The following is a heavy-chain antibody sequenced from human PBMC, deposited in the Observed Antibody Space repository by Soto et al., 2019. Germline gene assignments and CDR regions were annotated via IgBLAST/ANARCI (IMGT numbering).Heavy chain of an antibody. D-gene: IGHD3-22*01. Sequence: GVLRLSSSTSSSTFITCSLKCFIQAPRGGLLWVSYISSSSRTIFDTDSVKGRFTVSRDNAKNSLYLQMNSLGAEDTAVYYCARPTYYYDSSGPPAYWGQGTLVTVSS. J-gene: IGHJ4*02. CDR2: ISSSSRTI. CDR1: SSTFITCS. V-gene: IGHV3-48*01. CDR3: ARPTYYYDSSGPPAY.